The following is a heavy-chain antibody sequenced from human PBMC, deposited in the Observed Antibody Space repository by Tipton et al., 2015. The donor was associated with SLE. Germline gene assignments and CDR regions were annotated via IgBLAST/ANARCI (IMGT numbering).Heavy chain of an antibody. CDR2: IFYTGST. D-gene: IGHD5-12*01. J-gene: IGHJ4*02. Sequence: TLSLTCSVSDGSISTTNYYWGWLRQPPGKGLEWIGSIFYTGSTYYNPSLNSRVSFSIDTSKNHFSLRLNSVTAADTAVYYCARRHYSGPFDSWGQGTLVTVSS. CDR3: ARRHYSGPFDS. V-gene: IGHV4-39*07. CDR1: DGSISTTNYY.